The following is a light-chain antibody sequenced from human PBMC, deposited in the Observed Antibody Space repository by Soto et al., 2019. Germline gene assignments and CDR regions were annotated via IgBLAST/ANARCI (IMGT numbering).Light chain of an antibody. CDR2: LNSDGSH. V-gene: IGLV4-69*01. CDR1: SGHSSYA. CDR3: QTWGTGIWV. J-gene: IGLJ3*02. Sequence: QPVLTQSPSASASLGASVKLTCTLSSGHSSYAIAWHQQQPEKGPRYLMKLNSDGSHSQGDGIPDRFSGSSSGAERYLTISILQYEDEADYYCQTWGTGIWVFGGGTKLTVL.